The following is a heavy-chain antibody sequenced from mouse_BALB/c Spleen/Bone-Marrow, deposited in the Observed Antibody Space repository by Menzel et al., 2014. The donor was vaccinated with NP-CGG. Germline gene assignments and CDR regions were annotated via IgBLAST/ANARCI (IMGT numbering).Heavy chain of an antibody. J-gene: IGHJ2*01. CDR2: ILPGSGST. V-gene: IGHV1-9*01. CDR1: GYTFSDYW. Sequence: QVQLKDSGAELMKPGASVKMSCKATGYTFSDYWIDWVKQRPGHGLEWIGEILPGSGSTNCNEKFKGKATFTVEASSNTAYMHLSSLTSEDSAVYFCARWGWSFDYWGQGTTLTVSS. CDR3: ARWGWSFDY. D-gene: IGHD2-3*01.